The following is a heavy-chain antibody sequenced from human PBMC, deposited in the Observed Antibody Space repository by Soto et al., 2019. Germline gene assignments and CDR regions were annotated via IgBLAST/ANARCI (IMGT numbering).Heavy chain of an antibody. D-gene: IGHD4-17*01. V-gene: IGHV4-31*03. CDR3: ASGDYGELDY. Sequence: QVQLQESGPGLVKPSQTLSLTCTVSGGSISSGGYYWSWIRQHPGKGLEWIGYIYYSGSTYYNPSLKSRGTIAVHTSKNQFSLQLSSVTAADTAVYYCASGDYGELDYWGQGTLVTVSS. CDR2: IYYSGST. CDR1: GGSISSGGYY. J-gene: IGHJ4*02.